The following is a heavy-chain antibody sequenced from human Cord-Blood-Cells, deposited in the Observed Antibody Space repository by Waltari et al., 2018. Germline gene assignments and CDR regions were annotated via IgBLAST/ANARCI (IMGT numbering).Heavy chain of an antibody. CDR1: GGSFSGYY. Sequence: QVQLQQWGAGLLKPSETLSLTCAVYGGSFSGYYWSWICQPPGKGLEWIGEINHSGSTNYNPSLKSRVTISVDTSKNQFSLKLSSVTAADTAVYYCARGNCSGGSCSNWFDPWGQGTLVTVSS. V-gene: IGHV4-34*01. CDR3: ARGNCSGGSCSNWFDP. J-gene: IGHJ5*02. CDR2: INHSGST. D-gene: IGHD2-15*01.